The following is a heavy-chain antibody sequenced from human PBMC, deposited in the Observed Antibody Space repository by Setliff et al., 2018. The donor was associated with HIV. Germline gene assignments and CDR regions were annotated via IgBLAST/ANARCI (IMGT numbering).Heavy chain of an antibody. CDR2: LYYSGST. CDR1: GGSIVRYY. V-gene: IGHV4-59*08. CDR3: ARLLQGGNYSFDI. Sequence: SETLSLTCTVSGGSIVRYYWTWIRQPPGKGLEWIGYLYYSGSTNYNPSLKSRVIISVDTSKRQFSLQLRSVTAADTAMYYCARLLQGGNYSFDICGQGTMVTVSS. D-gene: IGHD2-21*02. J-gene: IGHJ3*02.